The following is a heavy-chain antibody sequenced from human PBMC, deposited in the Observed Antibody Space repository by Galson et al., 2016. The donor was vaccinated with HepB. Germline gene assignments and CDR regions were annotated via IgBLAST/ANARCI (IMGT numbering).Heavy chain of an antibody. J-gene: IGHJ5*01. Sequence: SLRLSCAASGFTFSNYGMHWVRQAPGKGLEWVTLISYDGSNKDYADSVKGRFTISRDNSNNTLYLQMNSLRAEDTAVYYCVRSFRSAWDRYFFDSWGQGTLMIVSS. CDR3: VRSFRSAWDRYFFDS. CDR1: GFTFSNYG. V-gene: IGHV3-33*05. D-gene: IGHD3-10*01. CDR2: ISYDGSNK.